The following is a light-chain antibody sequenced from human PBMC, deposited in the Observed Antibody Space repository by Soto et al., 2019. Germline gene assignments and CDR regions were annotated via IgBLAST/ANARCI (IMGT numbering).Light chain of an antibody. CDR1: QSVNSY. Sequence: EIVLTQSPATLSLFPGERATLSCRASQSVNSYLAWYQQKPGQPPRLLIHDASHRATGIPARFSGSGSGTDFTLTISSLEPEDFAVYYCRHRYTFTFGPGTKVDI. J-gene: IGKJ3*01. CDR3: RHRYTFT. CDR2: DAS. V-gene: IGKV3-11*01.